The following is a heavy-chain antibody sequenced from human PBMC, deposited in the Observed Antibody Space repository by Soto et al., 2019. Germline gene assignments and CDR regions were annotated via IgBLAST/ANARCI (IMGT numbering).Heavy chain of an antibody. Sequence: EVQLLESGGDLVQPGGSLRLSCAASGFTFNAYAMPWVRQAQGKGREWASAIGGSGGNRYYAASVKGRFTISRDNSKDTVDLQMNSLRVEDTAVYYCARVASDYINSVDHWGQGILVTVSS. CDR2: IGGSGGNR. D-gene: IGHD4-4*01. CDR1: GFTFNAYA. CDR3: ARVASDYINSVDH. V-gene: IGHV3-23*01. J-gene: IGHJ4*02.